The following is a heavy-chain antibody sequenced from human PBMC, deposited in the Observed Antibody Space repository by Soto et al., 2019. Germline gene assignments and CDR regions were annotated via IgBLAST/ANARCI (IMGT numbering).Heavy chain of an antibody. CDR1: GFTFSSYA. V-gene: IGHV3-23*01. J-gene: IGHJ4*02. CDR3: AKDRVESGLGEVDY. CDR2: ISGSGAST. Sequence: EVQLLESGGGLVQPGGSLKLSCAGSGFTFSSYAMTWVRQAPGKGLEWVSAISGSGASTYYADSVKGRFTISRDNSKNTLYLQMSSLRAEDTAVYYCAKDRVESGLGEVDYWGQGTLVTVSS. D-gene: IGHD3-16*01.